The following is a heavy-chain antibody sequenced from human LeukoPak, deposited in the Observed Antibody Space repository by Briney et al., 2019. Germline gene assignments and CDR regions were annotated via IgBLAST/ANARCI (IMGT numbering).Heavy chain of an antibody. CDR3: AKADEMNMDY. V-gene: IGHV3-33*06. Sequence: PGRSLRLSCAASGFTFSRHGMHWVRQAPGKGLEWVAVIWYDGSIKYYADSVKGRFTISKDNSKNTLDLQMNSLRAEDTAVYYCAKADEMNMDYWGQGTLVTVSS. CDR1: GFTFSRHG. J-gene: IGHJ4*02. D-gene: IGHD2/OR15-2a*01. CDR2: IWYDGSIK.